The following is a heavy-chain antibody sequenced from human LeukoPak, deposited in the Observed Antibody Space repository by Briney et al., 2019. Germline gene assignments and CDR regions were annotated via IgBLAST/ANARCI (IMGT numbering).Heavy chain of an antibody. CDR2: INHSGST. V-gene: IGHV4-34*01. CDR1: GFTVSSNY. CDR3: ARVRVSYYPDY. J-gene: IGHJ4*02. Sequence: GSLRLSCAASGFTVSSNYMSWVRQPPGKGLEWIGEINHSGSTNYNPSLKSRVTISVDTSKNQFSLKLSSVTAADTAVYYCARVRVSYYPDYWGQGTLVTVSS. D-gene: IGHD3-10*01.